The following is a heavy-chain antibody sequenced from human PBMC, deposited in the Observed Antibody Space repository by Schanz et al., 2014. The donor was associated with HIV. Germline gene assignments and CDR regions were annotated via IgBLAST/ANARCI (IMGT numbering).Heavy chain of an antibody. CDR3: ARGSCSGGTCYSGDH. CDR1: GYTFTNYG. Sequence: QVQLVQSGAELKKPGASVKVSCKASGYTFTNYGINWVRQAPGQGLEWMGWISGYIGNTNYAQNLQGRVTMTADTFTNIAYMELRSLTSDDTAVYYCARGSCSGGTCYSGDHWGQGTLVTVSS. D-gene: IGHD2-15*01. CDR2: ISGYIGNT. J-gene: IGHJ4*02. V-gene: IGHV1-18*01.